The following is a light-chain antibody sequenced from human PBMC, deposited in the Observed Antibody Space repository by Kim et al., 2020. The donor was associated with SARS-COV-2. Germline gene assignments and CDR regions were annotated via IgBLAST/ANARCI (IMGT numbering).Light chain of an antibody. Sequence: SVSPGQTASINCSGDKLGDKFACWFQQKPGQSPVLVIYQDNKRPSGIPERFSGSNSGNTATLTISGTQAMDEADYYCQAWDSNTGVFGTGTKVTVL. V-gene: IGLV3-1*01. CDR3: QAWDSNTGV. J-gene: IGLJ1*01. CDR2: QDN. CDR1: KLGDKF.